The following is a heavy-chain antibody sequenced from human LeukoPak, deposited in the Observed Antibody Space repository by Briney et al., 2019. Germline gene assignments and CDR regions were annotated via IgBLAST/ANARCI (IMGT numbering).Heavy chain of an antibody. J-gene: IGHJ6*02. CDR2: ISSDGSST. CDR3: AGYYYYAMDV. CDR1: RITLRTYW. D-gene: IGHD3-3*01. Sequence: GGAHRLSRVPSRITLRTYWPHWVRQAPGEGLVWASRISSDGSSTSYADSVKGRFTISRDNANNTLYLQMNSLRAEDTAVYYCAGYYYYAMDVWGRGTTVTVSS. V-gene: IGHV3-74*01.